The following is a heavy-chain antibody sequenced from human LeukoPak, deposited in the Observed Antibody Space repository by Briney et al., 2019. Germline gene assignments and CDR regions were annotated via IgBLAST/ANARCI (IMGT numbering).Heavy chain of an antibody. J-gene: IGHJ4*02. CDR2: LGSDCGR. CDR3: AKDILNWEFDY. D-gene: IGHD7-27*01. V-gene: IGHV3-23*01. Sequence: PGGSLRLSCAASGFTLSNNAMSCVRPAPGKGLEWVSALGSDCGRYYADSVKGRFTISRDNSKNTLYLEMNRLRSEDTAAYYCAKDILNWEFDYWGQGTLVTVSS. CDR1: GFTLSNNA.